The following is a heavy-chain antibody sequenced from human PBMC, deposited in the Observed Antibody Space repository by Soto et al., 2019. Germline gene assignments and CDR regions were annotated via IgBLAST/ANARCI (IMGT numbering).Heavy chain of an antibody. D-gene: IGHD2-15*01. CDR3: AKVLGYCSGGSCYASYYYYYYGMDV. V-gene: IGHV3-23*01. J-gene: IGHJ6*02. CDR1: GFTFSSYA. CDR2: ISGSGGST. Sequence: GGSLRLSCAASGFTFSSYAMSWVRQAPGKGLEWVSAISGSGGSTYYADSVKGRFTISRDNSKNTLYLQMNSLRAEDTAVYYCAKVLGYCSGGSCYASYYYYYYGMDVWGQGTTVTVSS.